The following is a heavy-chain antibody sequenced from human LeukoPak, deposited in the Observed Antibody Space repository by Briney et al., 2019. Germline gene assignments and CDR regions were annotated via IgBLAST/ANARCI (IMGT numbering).Heavy chain of an antibody. CDR1: GYTFTGYY. CDR2: INPNSGGT. V-gene: IGHV1-2*02. CDR3: ARSMITFGGVIVTLFDY. J-gene: IGHJ4*02. D-gene: IGHD3-16*02. Sequence: ASVKVSCKAPGYTFTGYYMHWVRQAPGQGLEWMGWINPNSGGTNYAQKFQGRVTMTRDTSISTAYMELSRLRSDDTAVYYCARSMITFGGVIVTLFDYWGQGTLVTVSS.